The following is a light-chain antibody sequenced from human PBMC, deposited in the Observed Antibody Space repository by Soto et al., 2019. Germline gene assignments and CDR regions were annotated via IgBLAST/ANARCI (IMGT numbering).Light chain of an antibody. J-gene: IGKJ2*01. CDR3: MHALQTPYA. V-gene: IGKV2-28*01. CDR2: WGS. Sequence: IVVTQSPLSLPVTPGEPASISCRSSQSLLHSNGYKYLDWYLQKPGQSPQLLIYWGSNRASGVPDRLSGSGAGTDFTLKISRVEAEDVGVYYCMHALQTPYAFGEGTKLEIK. CDR1: QSLLHSNGYKY.